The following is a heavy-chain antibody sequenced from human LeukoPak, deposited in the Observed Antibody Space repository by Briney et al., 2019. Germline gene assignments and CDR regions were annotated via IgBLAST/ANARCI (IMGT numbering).Heavy chain of an antibody. Sequence: PGGSLRLSCAASGFIFSDYYMSWIRQAPGKGLEWVSYISTSGTTVYYADSVKGRFTISRDNAKNSLYLQMNSLRAEDTAVYYCARAHYYGALPPGYWGQGTLVTVSS. CDR3: ARAHYYGALPPGY. CDR1: GFIFSDYY. D-gene: IGHD4-17*01. CDR2: ISTSGTTV. J-gene: IGHJ4*02. V-gene: IGHV3-11*01.